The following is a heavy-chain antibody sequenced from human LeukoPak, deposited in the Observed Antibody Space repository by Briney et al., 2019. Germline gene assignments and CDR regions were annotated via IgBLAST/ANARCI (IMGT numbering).Heavy chain of an antibody. D-gene: IGHD4-17*01. J-gene: IGHJ4*02. CDR3: AKDWNGDYVIDY. CDR1: GFTFDDYA. CDR2: ISGDGGST. V-gene: IGHV3-43*02. Sequence: RSGGSLRLSCAASGFTFDDYAMHWVRQVPGKGLEWVSLISGDGGSTYYADPVKGRFTISRDNSKNSLYLQMNSLRTEDTALYYCAKDWNGDYVIDYWGQGTLVTASS.